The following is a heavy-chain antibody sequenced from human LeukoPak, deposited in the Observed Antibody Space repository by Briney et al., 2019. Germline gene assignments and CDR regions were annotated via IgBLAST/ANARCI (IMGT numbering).Heavy chain of an antibody. J-gene: IGHJ4*02. Sequence: GGSLRLSSAASGFTLSSYGMHWVRQAPGKGLEWVAFIRSDGSNNYYADSVKGRFTISRDNSKNTLYLQMHSLSTEDTAVYYCAKESLKYQFRTSPTDYWGQGILVTVSS. CDR1: GFTLSSYG. V-gene: IGHV3-30*02. CDR3: AKESLKYQFRTSPTDY. D-gene: IGHD2-2*01. CDR2: IRSDGSNN.